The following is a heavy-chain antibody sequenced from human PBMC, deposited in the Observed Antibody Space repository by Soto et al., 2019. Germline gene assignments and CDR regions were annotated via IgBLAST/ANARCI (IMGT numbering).Heavy chain of an antibody. CDR2: ISYDGSNK. D-gene: IGHD3-10*01. CDR3: AKGFGKLPLDH. J-gene: IGHJ4*02. V-gene: IGHV3-30*18. CDR1: GFTFSSYG. Sequence: QVQLVESGGGVVQPGRSLRLSCAATGFTFSSYGMHWVRQAPGKGLEWVAVISYDGSNKYYADSVKGRFNISRDNSKNTLYLQMNSLRVEDTAVYYCAKGFGKLPLDHWGQGTLVTVSS.